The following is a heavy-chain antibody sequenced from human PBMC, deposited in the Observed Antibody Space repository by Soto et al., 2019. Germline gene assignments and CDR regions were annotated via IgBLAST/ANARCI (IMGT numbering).Heavy chain of an antibody. J-gene: IGHJ6*02. CDR2: IYWNDDK. CDR1: GFSLSTSGVG. Sequence: SGPTLVNPTQTLTLTCTFSGFSLSTSGVGVGWIRQPPGKALEWLALIYWNDDKRYSPSLKSRLTITKDTSKNQVVLTMTNMDPVDTATYYCAHSGYQLHLGYYYYGMGVCGQGTTVTVSS. V-gene: IGHV2-5*01. CDR3: AHSGYQLHLGYYYYGMGV. D-gene: IGHD2-2*01.